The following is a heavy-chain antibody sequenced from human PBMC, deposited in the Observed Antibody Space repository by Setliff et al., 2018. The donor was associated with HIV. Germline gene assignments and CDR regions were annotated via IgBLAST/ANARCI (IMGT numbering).Heavy chain of an antibody. CDR2: TRNKVNSYTT. J-gene: IGHJ6*03. Sequence: PGGSLRLSCAASGFIFSDHYMDWVRQAPGKGLEWVGRTRNKVNSYTTEYAASVKGRFAISRDDSKNSLYLQMNSLRAEDTAVYYCAKESGLYSNYNYYYYMDVWGKGTTVTVSS. CDR3: AKESGLYSNYNYYYYMDV. D-gene: IGHD4-4*01. CDR1: GFIFSDHY. V-gene: IGHV3-72*01.